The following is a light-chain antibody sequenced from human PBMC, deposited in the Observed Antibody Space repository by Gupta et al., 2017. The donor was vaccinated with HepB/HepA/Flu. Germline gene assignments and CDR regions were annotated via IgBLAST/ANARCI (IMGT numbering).Light chain of an antibody. V-gene: IGLV1-40*01. CDR3: QTYDNSLTGSRV. Sequence: QSVLTQPPSVSGAPGQRVTISCTGSSSNIGAGFDVHWYQQLPGTAPKLLIYSNNNRPSGVPDQFSGSKSGTSASLAITGLQPDDEADYYCQTYDNSLTGSRVFGTGTKVTVL. CDR2: SNN. CDR1: SSNIGAGFD. J-gene: IGLJ1*01.